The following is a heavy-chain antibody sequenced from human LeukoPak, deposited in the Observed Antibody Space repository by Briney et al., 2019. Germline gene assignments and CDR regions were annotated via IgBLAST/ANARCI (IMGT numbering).Heavy chain of an antibody. J-gene: IGHJ4*02. Sequence: SETLSLICTISGHSVSDYYWSWIRQSPGKGLEWIGYIYHTGSTSYSPSLKSRVTISADTSQNQFSLKLSPVTAADTAVYYCASRKLGNDYWGQGTLVTVSS. CDR3: ASRKLGNDY. CDR1: GHSVSDYY. D-gene: IGHD7-27*01. CDR2: IYHTGST. V-gene: IGHV4-59*02.